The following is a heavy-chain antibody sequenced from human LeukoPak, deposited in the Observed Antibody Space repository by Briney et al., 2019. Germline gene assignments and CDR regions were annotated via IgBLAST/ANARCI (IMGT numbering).Heavy chain of an antibody. CDR3: ARDLVTVTKGFDI. V-gene: IGHV4-59*01. J-gene: IGHJ3*02. CDR2: ISYIGST. Sequence: SETLSLTCTVSGGSITSYYWSWIRQPPGKGLEWIGYISYIGSTNYNPSLKSRVTISIDTSKNQFSLKLSSVTAADTAVYYCARDLVTVTKGFDIWGQGTMVSVSS. CDR1: GGSITSYY. D-gene: IGHD4-17*01.